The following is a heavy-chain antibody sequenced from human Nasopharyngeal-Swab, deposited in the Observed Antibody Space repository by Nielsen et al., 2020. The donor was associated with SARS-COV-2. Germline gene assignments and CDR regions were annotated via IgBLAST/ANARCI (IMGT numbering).Heavy chain of an antibody. CDR2: IYYSGST. D-gene: IGHD6-19*01. CDR3: ARDSGVAGTKYYYYGMDV. V-gene: IGHV4-30-4*01. J-gene: IGHJ6*02. Sequence: WIRQPPGKGLEWIGYIYYSGSTYYSPSLKGRVTISVDTSKNQFSLKLSSVTAAGTAVYYCARDSGVAGTKYYYYGMDVWGQGTTVTVSS.